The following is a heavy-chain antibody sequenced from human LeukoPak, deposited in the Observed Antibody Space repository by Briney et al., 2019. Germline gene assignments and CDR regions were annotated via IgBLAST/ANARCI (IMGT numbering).Heavy chain of an antibody. D-gene: IGHD6-6*01. CDR1: EFTFSNYL. CDR3: ARVRVAYSSSSPIDY. Sequence: PGGSLRLSCAASEFTFSNYLMHWVRQAPGEGLVWVSRINTDGSYTSYADSVKGRFTISRDNAKSALYLQMNSLRAEDTAVYYCARVRVAYSSSSPIDYWGQGTLVTVSS. V-gene: IGHV3-74*01. J-gene: IGHJ4*02. CDR2: INTDGSYT.